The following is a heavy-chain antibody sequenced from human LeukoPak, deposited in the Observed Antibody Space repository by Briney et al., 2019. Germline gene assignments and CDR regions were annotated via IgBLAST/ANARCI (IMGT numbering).Heavy chain of an antibody. CDR3: ARRGPYFDY. J-gene: IGHJ4*02. CDR1: GFTFSNHG. CDR2: ISSTSTDI. V-gene: IGHV3-21*05. D-gene: IGHD3-10*01. Sequence: GGSLRLSCTASGFTFSNHGMNWVRQAPGKGLEWISYISSTSTDIYYVDSMKGRFTISRDNAKNSLYLQMNSLRPEDTSIYYCARRGPYFDYWGQGILVTVSS.